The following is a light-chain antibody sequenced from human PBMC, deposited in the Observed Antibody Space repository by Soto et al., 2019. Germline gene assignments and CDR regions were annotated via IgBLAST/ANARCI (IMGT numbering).Light chain of an antibody. CDR1: QGISNY. Sequence: DIQMTQSPSSLSASVGDRVTITCRASQGISNYLAWYQQKPGKVPKLLIYAASTLHSGVPSRFSGSGSGIDFTLTISRLQPEDVTTYYCQKYNSAPRTFGQGTKVEI. V-gene: IGKV1-27*01. J-gene: IGKJ1*01. CDR3: QKYNSAPRT. CDR2: AAS.